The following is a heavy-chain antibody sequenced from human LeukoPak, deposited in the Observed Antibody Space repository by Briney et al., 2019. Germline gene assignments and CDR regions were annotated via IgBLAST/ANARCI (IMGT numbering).Heavy chain of an antibody. V-gene: IGHV3-30*01. CDR2: ISNGGTE. J-gene: IGHJ4*02. Sequence: GGSLRLSCAASGFTFSGYGMNWVRQAPGKALEWVASISNGGTEFYADSVKGRFTISRDNSKNTLYLQMNSLRAEDTAVYYCAKSSSSGWSFDYWGQGTLVTVSS. CDR3: AKSSSSGWSFDY. D-gene: IGHD6-19*01. CDR1: GFTFSGYG.